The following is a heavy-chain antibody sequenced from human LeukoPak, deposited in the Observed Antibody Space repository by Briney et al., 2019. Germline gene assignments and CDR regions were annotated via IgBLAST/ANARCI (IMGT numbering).Heavy chain of an antibody. CDR1: GFTFSSYA. CDR3: AKLAAARYFDN. CDR2: ISGSGGST. D-gene: IGHD6-13*01. J-gene: IGHJ4*02. Sequence: GGSLRLSCAASGFTFSSYAMSWVRQAPGKGLEWVSYISGSGGSTHYADSAKGRFTISRDNSKNTLYLQMNSLRAEDTAVYYCAKLAAARYFDNWGQGILVTVSS. V-gene: IGHV3-23*01.